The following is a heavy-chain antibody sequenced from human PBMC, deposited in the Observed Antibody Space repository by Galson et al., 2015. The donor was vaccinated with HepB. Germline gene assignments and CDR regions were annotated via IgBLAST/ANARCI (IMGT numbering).Heavy chain of an antibody. Sequence: SLRLSCAASGFTFSSYWMSWVRQAPGKGLEWVANIKQDGSEKYYVDSVKGRFTISRDNAKNSLYLQMNSLRAEDTAVYYYARDSRSVRNWNVPPLPPDYWGQGTLVTVSS. V-gene: IGHV3-7*03. CDR1: GFTFSSYW. D-gene: IGHD1-1*01. CDR2: IKQDGSEK. CDR3: ARDSRSVRNWNVPPLPPDY. J-gene: IGHJ4*02.